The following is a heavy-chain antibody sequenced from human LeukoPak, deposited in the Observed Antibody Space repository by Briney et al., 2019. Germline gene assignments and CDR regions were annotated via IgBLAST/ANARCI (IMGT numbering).Heavy chain of an antibody. CDR3: ARGSMAPNYYFDY. D-gene: IGHD2/OR15-2a*01. CDR1: GGTFSSDT. CDR2: MNPNSGNT. J-gene: IGHJ4*02. V-gene: IGHV1-8*02. Sequence: ASVKVSCKASGGTFSSDTINWVRQATGQGLEWMGWMNPNSGNTGYAQKFQGRVTMTRNTSISTAYMELSSLRSEDTAVYYCARGSMAPNYYFDYWGQGTLVTVSS.